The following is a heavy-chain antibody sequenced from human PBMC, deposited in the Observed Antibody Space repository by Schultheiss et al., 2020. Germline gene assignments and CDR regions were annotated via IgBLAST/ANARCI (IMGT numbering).Heavy chain of an antibody. CDR1: GGSISSYY. CDR3: ARARGDGSYYFDY. J-gene: IGHJ4*02. Sequence: SETLSLTCTVSGGSISSYYWSWIRQPPGKGLEWIAYVSESGRTSYHPSLKSRVTTSLDASKNQISLKVRSVNAADTAVYYCARARGDGSYYFDYWGQGTLVTVSS. CDR2: VSESGRT. D-gene: IGHD6-6*01. V-gene: IGHV4-59*01.